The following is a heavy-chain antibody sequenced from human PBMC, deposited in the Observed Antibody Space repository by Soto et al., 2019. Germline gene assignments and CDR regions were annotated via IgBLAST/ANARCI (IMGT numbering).Heavy chain of an antibody. CDR2: ISWNSGSI. Sequence: EVQLVESGGGLVQPGMSLRLSCAASGFTFDDYAMHWVRQAPGKGLEWVSGISWNSGSIGYADSVQGRFTISRDNAKNSLYLQMNSLRAEDTALYYCAKGGCSSTSCYLRHVWFDPWRQGTLVTVSS. J-gene: IGHJ5*02. V-gene: IGHV3-9*01. D-gene: IGHD2-2*01. CDR3: AKGGCSSTSCYLRHVWFDP. CDR1: GFTFDDYA.